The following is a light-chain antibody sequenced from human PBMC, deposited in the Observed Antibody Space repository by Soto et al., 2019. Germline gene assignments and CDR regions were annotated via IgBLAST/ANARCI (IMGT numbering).Light chain of an antibody. Sequence: EIVMTQSPATLSVSPGERATLSCRASQNVGTKLAWYQQKPGQAPRLLIYGASTRATGFPARFSGSGSGTEFTLTISSLQSEDVAVYYCQQYDNWPPITFGQGTRLEIK. CDR1: QNVGTK. CDR2: GAS. CDR3: QQYDNWPPIT. V-gene: IGKV3-15*01. J-gene: IGKJ5*01.